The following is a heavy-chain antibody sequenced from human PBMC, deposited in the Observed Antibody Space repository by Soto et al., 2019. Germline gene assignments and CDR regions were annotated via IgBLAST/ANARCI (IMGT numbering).Heavy chain of an antibody. CDR1: GFTFSSYA. V-gene: IGHV3-23*01. CDR3: EKSRDSSGWYLAHFDS. CDR2: ISGSGGST. Sequence: EVQLLESGGGLVQPGGSLRLSCAASGFTFSSYAMSWVRQAPGKGLEWVSAISGSGGSTYYADSVKGRFTISRDNSKNTLYLKMNSLRAEDRAVYYWEKSRDSSGWYLAHFDSWGQGTLVTVSS. J-gene: IGHJ4*02. D-gene: IGHD6-19*01.